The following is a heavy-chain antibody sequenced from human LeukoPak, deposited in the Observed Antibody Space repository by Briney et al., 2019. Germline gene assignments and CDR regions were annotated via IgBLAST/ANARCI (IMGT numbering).Heavy chain of an antibody. CDR2: IYYSGST. D-gene: IGHD3-3*01. CDR1: GGSVSSGGYY. V-gene: IGHV4-61*08. J-gene: IGHJ6*03. CDR3: ARKPYYDFWSGYKPDYYYYMDV. Sequence: SQTLSLTCTVSGGSVSSGGYYWSWIRQPPGKGLEWIGYIYYSGSTNYNPSLKSRVTISVDTSKNQFSLKLRSVTAADTAVYYCARKPYYDFWSGYKPDYYYYMDVWGKGTTVTVSS.